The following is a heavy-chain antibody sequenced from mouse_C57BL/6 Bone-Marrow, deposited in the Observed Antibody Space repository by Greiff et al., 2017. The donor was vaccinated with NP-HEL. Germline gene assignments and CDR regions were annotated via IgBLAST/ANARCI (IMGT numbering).Heavy chain of an antibody. CDR2: IYPGSGST. D-gene: IGHD2-4*01. J-gene: IGHJ1*03. CDR3: ARGNDYDGYFDV. Sequence: QVQLQQPGAELVKPGASVKMSCKASGYTFTSYWITWVKQRPGQGLEWIGDIYPGSGSTNYNETFKSKATLTVDTSSSTAYMQLSSLTSEDAAVYYCARGNDYDGYFDVWGTGTTVTVSS. CDR1: GYTFTSYW. V-gene: IGHV1-55*01.